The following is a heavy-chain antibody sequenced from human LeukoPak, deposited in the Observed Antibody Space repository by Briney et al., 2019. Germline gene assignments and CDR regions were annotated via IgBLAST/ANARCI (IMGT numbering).Heavy chain of an antibody. Sequence: SDTQSLTCTVSGGPISLYYWSWIRHPPGKGLEWIGYLYYSGSTNYNPSLKSRVTISVDTSKNQFSPKLSSVTAADTAVYYCARVGPLDPKSYYGMDVWGQGTTVTVSS. V-gene: IGHV4-59*07. CDR2: LYYSGST. CDR3: ARVGPLDPKSYYGMDV. J-gene: IGHJ6*02. D-gene: IGHD3-3*01. CDR1: GGPISLYY.